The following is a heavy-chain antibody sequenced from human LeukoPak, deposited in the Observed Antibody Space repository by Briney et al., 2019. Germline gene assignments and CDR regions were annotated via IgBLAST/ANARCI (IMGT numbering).Heavy chain of an antibody. D-gene: IGHD2-15*01. CDR2: IWYDGSNK. J-gene: IGHJ4*02. CDR3: AKSRRVAATPYFDY. Sequence: YGMHXVRQAPGKGLEWVAVIWYDGSNKYYADSVKGRFTISRDNSKNTLYLQMNSLRAEDTAVYYCAKSRRVAATPYFDYWGQGTLVTVSS. V-gene: IGHV3-33*06. CDR1: YG.